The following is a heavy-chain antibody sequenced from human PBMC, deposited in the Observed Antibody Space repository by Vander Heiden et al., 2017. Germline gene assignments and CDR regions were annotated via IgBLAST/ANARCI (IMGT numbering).Heavy chain of an antibody. V-gene: IGHV4-4*07. Sequence: QVQLQESRPRLVKPSETLSLTCTVPGGSISSSHWSWIRQPAGKGLEWIGRIYTSGSTNYNPSLKSRVTMSVDTSKNQFSLKLSSVTAADTAVYYCARDVWNYYDSSGLYWYFDLWGRGTLVTVSS. CDR3: ARDVWNYYDSSGLYWYFDL. CDR1: GGSISSSH. D-gene: IGHD3-22*01. CDR2: IYTSGST. J-gene: IGHJ2*01.